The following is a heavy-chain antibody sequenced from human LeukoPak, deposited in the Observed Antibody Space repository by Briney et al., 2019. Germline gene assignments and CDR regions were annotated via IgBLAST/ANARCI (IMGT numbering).Heavy chain of an antibody. J-gene: IGHJ5*02. CDR2: MNPNSGNT. V-gene: IGHV1-8*03. Sequence: GASVKVSCKASGYTFINYDINWVRQATGQGPEWMGWMNPNSGNTGYAQKFQGRVTITADESTSTAYMELSSLRSEDTAVYYCARVGEYSSFSWFDPWGQGTLVTVSS. D-gene: IGHD6-6*01. CDR1: GYTFINYD. CDR3: ARVGEYSSFSWFDP.